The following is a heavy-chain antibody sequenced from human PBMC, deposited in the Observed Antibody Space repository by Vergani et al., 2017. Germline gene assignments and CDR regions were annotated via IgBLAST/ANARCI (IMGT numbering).Heavy chain of an antibody. CDR1: GGSISSSSYY. J-gene: IGHJ6*02. D-gene: IGHD6-13*01. CDR3: ARDGSIAAAGTDYYYGMDV. CDR2: IYYSGST. Sequence: QLQLQESGPGLVKPSETLSLTCTVSGGSISSSSYYWGWIRQPPGKGLEWIGSIYYSGSTYYNPSLKSRVTISVDTSKNQFSLKLSSVTAADTAVYYCARDGSIAAAGTDYYYGMDVWGQGTTVTVSS. V-gene: IGHV4-39*07.